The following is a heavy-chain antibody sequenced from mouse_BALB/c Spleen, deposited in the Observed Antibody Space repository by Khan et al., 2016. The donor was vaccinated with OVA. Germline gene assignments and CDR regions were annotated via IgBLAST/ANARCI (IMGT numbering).Heavy chain of an antibody. V-gene: IGHV2-6-1*01. CDR3: ARQPYYHYYIMDY. Sequence: QVQLKQSGPGLVAPSQSLSITCTISGLSLTNYGVHWVRQPPGKGLEWLGVIWSDGSTTYNSALKSRLSISKDNSKSQVFLKTNSLQTDDTAMYYCARQPYYHYYIMDYWGQGTSVTVSS. CDR2: IWSDGST. CDR1: GLSLTNYG. J-gene: IGHJ4*01. D-gene: IGHD2-10*01.